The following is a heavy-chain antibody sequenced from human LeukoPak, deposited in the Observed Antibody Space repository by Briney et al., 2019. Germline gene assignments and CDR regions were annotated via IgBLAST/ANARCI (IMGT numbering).Heavy chain of an antibody. CDR2: ISTSGSST. D-gene: IGHD2-15*01. J-gene: IGHJ3*01. CDR3: ARVPGRYAFDF. Sequence: PGGSLRLSCAASGFTFSDYYMSWIRQAPGKGLEWVSYISTSGSSTNYAESVKGRFTISRDNAKNSLYLQMDRLRGDDTAVYYCARVPGRYAFDFWGQGTMVTASS. CDR1: GFTFSDYY. V-gene: IGHV3-11*03.